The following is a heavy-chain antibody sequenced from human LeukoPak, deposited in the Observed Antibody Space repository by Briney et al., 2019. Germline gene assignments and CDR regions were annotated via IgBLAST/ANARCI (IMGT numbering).Heavy chain of an antibody. CDR1: GFTFSSYY. CDR2: ISSNGDRT. CDR3: VKSNWD. J-gene: IGHJ4*02. D-gene: IGHD7-27*01. V-gene: IGHV3-64D*06. Sequence: PGGSLRLSCSASGFTFSSYYMHWVRQAPGQGLECIATISSNGDRTNYADSMKGRLAISRDNSKNTLYLQMSSVRAEDTAVYYCVKSNWDWGQGTLVTVSS.